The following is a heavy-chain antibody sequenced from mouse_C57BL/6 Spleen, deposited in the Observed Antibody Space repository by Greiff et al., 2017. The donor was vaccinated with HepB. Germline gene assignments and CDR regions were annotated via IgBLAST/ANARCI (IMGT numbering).Heavy chain of an antibody. D-gene: IGHD3-2*01. J-gene: IGHJ3*01. V-gene: IGHV14-4*01. CDR1: GFNIKDDY. Sequence: EVQRVESGAELVRPGASVKLSCTASGFNIKDDYMHWVKQRPEQGLEWIGWIDPENGDTEYASKFQGKATITADTSSNTAYLQLSSLTSEDTAVYYCTDSSAYWGQGTLVTVSA. CDR3: TDSSAY. CDR2: IDPENGDT.